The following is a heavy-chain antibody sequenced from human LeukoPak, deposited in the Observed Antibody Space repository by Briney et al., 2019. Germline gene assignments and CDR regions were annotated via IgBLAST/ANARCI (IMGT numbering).Heavy chain of an antibody. CDR1: GYTFTGYF. CDR3: ARGVPLYCGGDCPEMGY. V-gene: IGHV1-2*02. J-gene: IGHJ4*02. CDR2: INPNSGGT. D-gene: IGHD2-21*02. Sequence: ASVKVSCKASGYTFTGYFMHWVRQAPGQGPEWMGWINPNSGGTNYAQKFQGRVTMTRDTPISTAYMDLSSLRSDDTAVYYCARGVPLYCGGDCPEMGYWGQGTLVTVSS.